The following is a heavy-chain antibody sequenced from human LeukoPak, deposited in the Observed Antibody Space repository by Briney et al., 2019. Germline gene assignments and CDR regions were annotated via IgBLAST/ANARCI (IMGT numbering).Heavy chain of an antibody. CDR1: GGSISSYY. J-gene: IGHJ6*03. Sequence: SETLSLTCTVSGGSISSYYWSWIRQPPGKGLEWIGYIYYSGSANYNPSLKSRVTISVDTSKNQFSLKLSSVTAADTAVYYCAVSWFGTPRPYYYYYMDVWGKGTTVTVSS. V-gene: IGHV4-59*01. D-gene: IGHD3-10*01. CDR3: AVSWFGTPRPYYYYYMDV. CDR2: IYYSGSA.